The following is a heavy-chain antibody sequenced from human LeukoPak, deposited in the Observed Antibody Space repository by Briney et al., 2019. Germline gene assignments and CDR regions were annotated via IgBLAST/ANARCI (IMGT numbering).Heavy chain of an antibody. D-gene: IGHD5-24*01. Sequence: GESLKISCKGSGYSFTSNWIGWVRQMPGKGLEWMGIIYPGDSNTRYSPSFQGQVTISADKSISTAYLQWSSLKASDTAMYYCARQVEMATMIYYFDYWGQGTLVTVSS. CDR2: IYPGDSNT. CDR1: GYSFTSNW. J-gene: IGHJ4*02. CDR3: ARQVEMATMIYYFDY. V-gene: IGHV5-51*01.